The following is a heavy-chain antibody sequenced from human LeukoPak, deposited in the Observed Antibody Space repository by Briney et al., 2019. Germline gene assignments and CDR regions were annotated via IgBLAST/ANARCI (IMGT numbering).Heavy chain of an antibody. CDR1: GFTFSSYG. Sequence: GGSLRLSCAASGFTFSSYGMHWVRQAPGKGLEWVAFIRYDGSNKYYADSVKGRFTISRDNSKNTLYLQMNSLRAEDTAVYYCAKDVYSSSWYGFDHWGQGTLVTVSS. V-gene: IGHV3-30*02. J-gene: IGHJ4*02. D-gene: IGHD6-13*01. CDR3: AKDVYSSSWYGFDH. CDR2: IRYDGSNK.